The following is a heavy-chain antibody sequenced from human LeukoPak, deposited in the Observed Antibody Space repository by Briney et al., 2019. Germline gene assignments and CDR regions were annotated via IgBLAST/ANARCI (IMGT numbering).Heavy chain of an antibody. D-gene: IGHD3-22*01. CDR2: ISSSSSTI. J-gene: IGHJ4*02. CDR1: GFTFSSYS. V-gene: IGHV3-48*04. Sequence: GGSLRLSCAASGFTFSSYSMNWVRQAPGKGLEWVSYISSSSSTIYYADSVKGRFTISRDNAENSLYLQMNSLRAEDTAVYYCARDSRYGAAMIVVVNLDYWGQGTLVTVSS. CDR3: ARDSRYGAAMIVVVNLDY.